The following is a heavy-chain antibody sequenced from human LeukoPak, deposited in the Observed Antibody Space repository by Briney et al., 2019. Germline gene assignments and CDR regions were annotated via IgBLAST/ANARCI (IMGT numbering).Heavy chain of an antibody. J-gene: IGHJ6*03. CDR2: ISSGSGTI. Sequence: GGSLRLSCAASGFTFSSNSMNWVRQAPGKGLEWVSYISSGSGTIYYADSVKGRFTISRDSAENSLYLQMNSLRAEDTAVYYCARGRIAVAGTYIPSNWGPQLYYMDVWGKGTTVTVSS. CDR1: GFTFSSNS. CDR3: ARGRIAVAGTYIPSNWGPQLYYMDV. D-gene: IGHD6-19*01. V-gene: IGHV3-48*04.